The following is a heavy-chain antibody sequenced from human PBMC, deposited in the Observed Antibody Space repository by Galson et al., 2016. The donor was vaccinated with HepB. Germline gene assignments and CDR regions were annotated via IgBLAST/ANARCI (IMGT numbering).Heavy chain of an antibody. D-gene: IGHD5-12*01. J-gene: IGHJ4*02. CDR1: GYTFSNYG. Sequence: SVKVSCKASGYTFSNYGIVWMRQAPGQGLEWMGWISGDRGDTNLAQKVQGRVTMTIDTSTTTAYMEMRSLRSDDTAVYYCARDTGYESDYWGQGTLVTVSS. V-gene: IGHV1-18*04. CDR2: ISGDRGDT. CDR3: ARDTGYESDY.